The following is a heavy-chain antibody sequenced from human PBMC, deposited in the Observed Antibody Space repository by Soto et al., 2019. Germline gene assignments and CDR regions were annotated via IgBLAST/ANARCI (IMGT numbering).Heavy chain of an antibody. D-gene: IGHD1-20*01. CDR1: GYMFSTYD. CDR3: ARDHRYNWNDEGWFDP. CDR2: LNPNSGNT. Sequence: QVQLVQSGAEVKNPGASVKVSCKASGYMFSTYDINWVRQAPGQGLEWMGWLNPNSGNTVYAQQFQGSVTMTRNTSINTAYMELSSLGSDDTAVYYCARDHRYNWNDEGWFDPWRQGTLVTVSS. V-gene: IGHV1-8*01. J-gene: IGHJ5*02.